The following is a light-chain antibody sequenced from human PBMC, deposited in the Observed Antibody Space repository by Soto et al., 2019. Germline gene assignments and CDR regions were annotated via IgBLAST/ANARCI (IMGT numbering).Light chain of an antibody. CDR1: QSVTSN. Sequence: EIVMTQSPATVSVSPVERFTLSFRASQSVTSNLAWYQQKPGQAPRLLIYGASSRATGIPDRFSGSGSGTDFTLTISRLEPEDFAVYYCQQYGSSPTFGGGTKVDIK. V-gene: IGKV3-20*01. CDR2: GAS. CDR3: QQYGSSPT. J-gene: IGKJ4*01.